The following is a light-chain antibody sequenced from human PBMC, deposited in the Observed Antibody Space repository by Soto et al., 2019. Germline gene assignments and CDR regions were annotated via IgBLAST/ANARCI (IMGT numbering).Light chain of an antibody. CDR2: AAF. CDR1: QGIRDD. V-gene: IGKV1-6*02. Sequence: AIKMTQSPSSLSASVGDRVTITCRASQGIRDDLAWYQQRPGKAPKLLIYAAFNLQSGVPSRFSGSGSGTDFTLIISSLQPEDFATSYWLQDYDYPYTFGQGIQLEIK. CDR3: LQDYDYPYT. J-gene: IGKJ2*01.